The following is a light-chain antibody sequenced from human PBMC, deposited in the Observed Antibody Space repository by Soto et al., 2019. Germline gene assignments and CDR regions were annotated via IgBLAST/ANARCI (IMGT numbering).Light chain of an antibody. J-gene: IGKJ1*01. V-gene: IGKV3-20*01. CDR2: GAS. CDR3: QQFDSAVT. Sequence: EIVLTQSPGSLSLSPGERATLSCRASQSVSSTFFAWYQQRPGQAPRLLMYGASSRATGIPERFSGSGSGTDFTLTISRMEPDDFAVYYGQQFDSAVTVGQGTKVEIK. CDR1: QSVSSTF.